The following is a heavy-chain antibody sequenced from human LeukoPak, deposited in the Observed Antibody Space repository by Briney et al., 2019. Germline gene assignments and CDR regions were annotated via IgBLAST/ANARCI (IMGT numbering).Heavy chain of an antibody. Sequence: SDTLSLTCTVSGGSINSHYWSWIRQPSGKGLERIGYVSYSGSTSYNPSLKSRVTISVDTSKTQFSLKLSSVTAADTAMYYCVRGGDDASMWRYYFDFWGQGTLVSVSS. D-gene: IGHD5-18*01. J-gene: IGHJ4*02. CDR3: VRGGDDASMWRYYFDF. CDR1: GGSINSHY. CDR2: VSYSGST. V-gene: IGHV4-59*11.